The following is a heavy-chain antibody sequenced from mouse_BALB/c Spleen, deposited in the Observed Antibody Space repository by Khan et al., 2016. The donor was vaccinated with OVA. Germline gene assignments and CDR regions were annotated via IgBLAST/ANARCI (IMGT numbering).Heavy chain of an antibody. CDR1: GFTFTYYR. Sequence: VQLVETGGGLVRPGNSLKLSCVTSGFTFTYYRMHWLRQFPGKRLEWIAVITVTSDNSRSDYAESVKGSFTISRDASKSSVYLQLHRFREKDSATCYCSGGGYYYGTPCDYWGQGTTLTVSS. J-gene: IGHJ2*01. CDR2: ITVTSDNSRS. V-gene: IGHV13-2*02. D-gene: IGHD1-1*01. CDR3: SGGGYYYGTPCDY.